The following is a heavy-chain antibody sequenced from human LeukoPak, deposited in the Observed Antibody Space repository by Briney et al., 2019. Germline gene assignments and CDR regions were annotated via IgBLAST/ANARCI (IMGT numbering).Heavy chain of an antibody. V-gene: IGHV1-2*02. D-gene: IGHD3-10*01. CDR1: GYTFTGYY. CDR2: INPNSGGT. CDR3: ASGGYYGSGSPWAIDY. J-gene: IGHJ4*02. Sequence: ASVKVSCKASGYTFTGYYMHWVRQARGQGRDGMGWINPNSGGTNYAQKFQGRVTMTRDTSISTAYMELSSLRSDDTAVYYCASGGYYGSGSPWAIDYWGQGTLVTVSS.